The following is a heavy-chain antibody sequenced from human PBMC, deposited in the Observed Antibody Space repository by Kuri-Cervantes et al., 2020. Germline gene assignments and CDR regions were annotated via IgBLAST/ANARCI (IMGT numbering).Heavy chain of an antibody. D-gene: IGHD3-10*01. CDR2: TYYRSKRYN. J-gene: IGHJ4*02. V-gene: IGHV6-1*01. Sequence: LRLSCAISGDSVSSNSSAWNWIRQSPSRGLEWLGRTYYRSKRYNDYAVTVKSRITINPDTSRNQFSLQLNSVTPEDTAVYYCARGMGRYGSGSYVFDYWGQGTLVTVSS. CDR3: ARGMGRYGSGSYVFDY. CDR1: GDSVSSNSSA.